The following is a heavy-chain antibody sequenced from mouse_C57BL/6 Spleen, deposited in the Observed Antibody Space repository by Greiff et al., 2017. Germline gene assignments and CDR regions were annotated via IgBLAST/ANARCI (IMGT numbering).Heavy chain of an antibody. CDR2: IYPGSGST. V-gene: IGHV1-55*01. D-gene: IGHD1-1*01. J-gene: IGHJ1*03. Sequence: VQLQQSGAELVKPGASVKMSCKASGYTFTSYWITWVKQRPGQGLEWIGDIYPGSGSTNYNEKFKSKATLTVDTSSSTAYMQLSSLTSEDSAVYYCARSGDYYGSSYWYFDVWGTGTTVTVSS. CDR3: ARSGDYYGSSYWYFDV. CDR1: GYTFTSYW.